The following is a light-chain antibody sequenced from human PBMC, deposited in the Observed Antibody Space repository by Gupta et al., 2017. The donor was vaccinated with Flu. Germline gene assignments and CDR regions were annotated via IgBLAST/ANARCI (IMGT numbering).Light chain of an antibody. CDR3: QQYNDCPPIT. V-gene: IGKV3-15*01. Sequence: EIVMTQSPAALSVSPGERATLSCRASQSVNSNLAWYRQTPGQAPRLLIYGASTQATGIPARFSGSGSGTEFTLTISSLQSEDFAVYYCQQYNDCPPITFGQGTQLEIK. J-gene: IGKJ5*01. CDR2: GAS. CDR1: QSVNSN.